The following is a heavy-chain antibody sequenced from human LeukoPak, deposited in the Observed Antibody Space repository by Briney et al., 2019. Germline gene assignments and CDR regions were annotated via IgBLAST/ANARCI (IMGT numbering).Heavy chain of an antibody. V-gene: IGHV3-48*02. J-gene: IGHJ4*02. CDR2: ISSSSSTI. CDR1: GFTFSSYS. CDR3: ARDAYLWFGELLPYYFDY. D-gene: IGHD3-10*01. Sequence: GGSLRLSCAASGFTFSSYSMNWVRQAPGKGLEWVSYISSSSSTIYYADSVKGRFTISRDNAKNSLYLQMNSLRDEDTAVYYCARDAYLWFGELLPYYFDYRGRGTLVTVSS.